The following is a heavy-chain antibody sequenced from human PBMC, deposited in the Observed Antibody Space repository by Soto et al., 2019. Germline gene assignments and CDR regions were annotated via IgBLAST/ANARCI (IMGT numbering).Heavy chain of an antibody. CDR2: ISAYNGNT. J-gene: IGHJ5*02. Sequence: ASVKVSCKASGYTFISSDITWVRQAPGQGLEWMGWISAYNGNTNVPQNLQGRVILTTDTSTDTAYMELRSLRSEHTAMYYCARVRSPGLLPSTCFDPWGQGTLVTVS. CDR3: ARVRSPGLLPSTCFDP. CDR1: GYTFISSD. V-gene: IGHV1-18*04. D-gene: IGHD1-26*01.